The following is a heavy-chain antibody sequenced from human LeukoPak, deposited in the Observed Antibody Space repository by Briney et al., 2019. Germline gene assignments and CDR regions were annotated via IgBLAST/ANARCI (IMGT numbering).Heavy chain of an antibody. Sequence: ASVKVSCKASGYTFTSYGTSWVRQAPGQGLEWMGWISAYNGNTNYAQKLQGRVTMTTDTSTSTAYMELRSLRSDDTAVYYCARGGDDYVYYYYYGMDVWGQGTTVTVSS. J-gene: IGHJ6*02. D-gene: IGHD4-17*01. CDR3: ARGGDDYVYYYYYGMDV. V-gene: IGHV1-18*01. CDR1: GYTFTSYG. CDR2: ISAYNGNT.